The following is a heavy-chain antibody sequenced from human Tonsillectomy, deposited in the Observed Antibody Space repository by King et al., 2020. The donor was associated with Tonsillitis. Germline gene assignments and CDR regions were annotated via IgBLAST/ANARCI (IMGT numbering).Heavy chain of an antibody. J-gene: IGHJ6*02. CDR1: GYSFTSHW. CDR3: ARLTGTTGYYYYGMDV. V-gene: IGHV5-51*01. Sequence: QLVQSGAEVKKPGESLKISCKPSGYSFTSHWIGWVRQMPGKGLEWMGIIYPGNSDTRYSPSFEGHVTISADESISTAYLQWSSLKASDTAMYYCARLTGTTGYYYYGMDVWAQGTTVTVSS. D-gene: IGHD1-1*01. CDR2: IYPGNSDT.